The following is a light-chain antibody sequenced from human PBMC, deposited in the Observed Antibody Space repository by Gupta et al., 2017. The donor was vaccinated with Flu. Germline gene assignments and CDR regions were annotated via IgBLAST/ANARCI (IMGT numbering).Light chain of an antibody. Sequence: EIVMTQSPATLSVSPGERATLPCRASQSVSSNLAWYQQKPGQAPRLLIYGASTRATGIPARFSGSGSGTEFTLTISSLQSEDFAVYYWQQDNSSPTFGGGTKVEIK. V-gene: IGKV3D-15*01. CDR2: GAS. CDR3: QQDNSSPT. J-gene: IGKJ4*01. CDR1: QSVSSN.